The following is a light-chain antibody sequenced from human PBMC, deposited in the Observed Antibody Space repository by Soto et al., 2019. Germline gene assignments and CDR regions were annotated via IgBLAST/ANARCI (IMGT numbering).Light chain of an antibody. V-gene: IGKV1-5*03. J-gene: IGKJ1*01. Sequence: DIQLTQSPSTLSASVGDRVTITCRASQSISSWLAWYQQKPGKAHNFLIYKTSNLESGVPSRFSGSGSGTEFTLTISSLQPDDFATYYCQYYNDYCWTFGQGTKVEIK. CDR1: QSISSW. CDR2: KTS. CDR3: QYYNDYCWT.